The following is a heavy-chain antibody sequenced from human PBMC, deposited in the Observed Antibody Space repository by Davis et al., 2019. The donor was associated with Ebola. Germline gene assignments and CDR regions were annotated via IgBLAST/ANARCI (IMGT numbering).Heavy chain of an antibody. J-gene: IGHJ2*01. CDR3: IRGSRGWYFDL. Sequence: SETLSLTCAISGDSVSSNSAAWNWMRQSPSRGLEWLRRTYYRSKWYNDYAVSVKSRITINPDTSKNQFSLQLNSVTPEDTAVYYCIRGSRGWYFDLWGRGTLVTVSS. CDR2: TYYRSKWYN. V-gene: IGHV6-1*01. D-gene: IGHD3-10*01. CDR1: GDSVSSNSAA.